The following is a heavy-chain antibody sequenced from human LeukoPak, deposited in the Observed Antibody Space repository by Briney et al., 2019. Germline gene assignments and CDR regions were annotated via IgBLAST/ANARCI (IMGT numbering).Heavy chain of an antibody. Sequence: ASVKVSCKASGYTFTGYYMHWVRQAPGQGLEWMGWINPNSGGTNYAQKFQGRVTMTRDTSISTAYMELSRLRSDDTAVYYCARVMGSVAAAGVADYWGQGTLVTVSS. CDR3: ARVMGSVAAAGVADY. V-gene: IGHV1-2*02. D-gene: IGHD6-13*01. CDR1: GYTFTGYY. CDR2: INPNSGGT. J-gene: IGHJ4*02.